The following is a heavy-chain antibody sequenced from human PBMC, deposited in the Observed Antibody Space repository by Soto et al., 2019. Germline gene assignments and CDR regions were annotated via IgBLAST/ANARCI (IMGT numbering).Heavy chain of an antibody. V-gene: IGHV1-69*05. J-gene: IGHJ6*02. D-gene: IGHD6-13*01. Sequence: SVKVSCKASGGTFSSYAISWVRQAPGQGLEWMGGIIPIFGTANYAQKFQGRVTMTRNTSISTAYMELSSLRSEDTAVYYCAIHSRKYYYGMDVWGQGTTVTVSS. CDR1: GGTFSSYA. CDR2: IIPIFGTA. CDR3: AIHSRKYYYGMDV.